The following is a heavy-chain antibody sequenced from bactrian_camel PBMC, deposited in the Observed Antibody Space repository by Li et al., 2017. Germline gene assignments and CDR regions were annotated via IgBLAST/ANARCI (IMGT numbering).Heavy chain of an antibody. Sequence: QVQLVESGGGLVQAGGSLRLSCTATGIPGVPYSMGWFRQAPGKEREGLSCISWGDGGTVYADSVRGRFTISVDNAKKILYLQMNNLKPEDTAVYYCAGDGSVLYWSFYWGQGTQVTVS. CDR2: ISWGDGGT. J-gene: IGHJ4*01. V-gene: IGHV3S63*01. CDR1: GIPGVPYS. CDR3: AGDGSVLYWSFY. D-gene: IGHD1*01.